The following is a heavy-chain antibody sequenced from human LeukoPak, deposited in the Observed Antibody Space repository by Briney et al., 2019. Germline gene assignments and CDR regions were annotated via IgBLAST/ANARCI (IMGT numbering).Heavy chain of an antibody. J-gene: IGHJ4*02. Sequence: GGSLRLSCTGSGFTFSSYWMSWVRQAPGKGLEWVANIRQDGDLKHYVDSVRGRFTISRDNAGNSLYLQMNSLRAEDTAIYYCAREIVGTIKSYFDYWGQGTLVTASS. V-gene: IGHV3-7*01. CDR1: GFTFSSYW. D-gene: IGHD1-26*01. CDR3: AREIVGTIKSYFDY. CDR2: IRQDGDLK.